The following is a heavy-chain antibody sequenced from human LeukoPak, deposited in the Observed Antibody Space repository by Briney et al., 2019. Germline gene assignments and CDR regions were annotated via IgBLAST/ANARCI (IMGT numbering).Heavy chain of an antibody. J-gene: IGHJ3*02. CDR2: ISGSGGST. Sequence: GGSLRLSCAASGFTFNSYAMSWVRQAPGKGLEWVPAISGSGGSTYYADSVKGRFTISRDNSKNTLYLQMNSLRAEDTAVYYCAKCCYDSSGYYFGAFDIWGQGTMVTVSS. CDR1: GFTFNSYA. D-gene: IGHD3-22*01. CDR3: AKCCYDSSGYYFGAFDI. V-gene: IGHV3-23*01.